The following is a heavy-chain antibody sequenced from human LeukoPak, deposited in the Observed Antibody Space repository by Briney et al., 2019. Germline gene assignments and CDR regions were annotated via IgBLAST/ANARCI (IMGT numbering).Heavy chain of an antibody. CDR3: ARWTRIISSSLWYFDL. CDR1: GFTFSTYE. J-gene: IGHJ2*01. CDR2: ISGSGTST. Sequence: GGSLRLSCAASGFTFSTYEMNWVRQAPGKGLEWVSYISGSGTSTYYADSVKGRFTISRDNARNSLYLQMNSLRAEDTAVYYCARWTRIISSSLWYFDLWGRGNLVTVSS. V-gene: IGHV3-48*03. D-gene: IGHD6-6*01.